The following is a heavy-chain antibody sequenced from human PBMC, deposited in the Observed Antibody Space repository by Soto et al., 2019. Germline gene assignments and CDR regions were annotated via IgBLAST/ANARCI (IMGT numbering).Heavy chain of an antibody. D-gene: IGHD2-21*02. J-gene: IGHJ5*02. CDR1: GFTFSSYS. CDR2: ISSSSSTI. V-gene: IGHV3-48*02. Sequence: PGGSLRLSCAASGFTFSSYSMNWVRQAPGKGLEWVSYISSSSSTIYYADSVKGRFTISRDNAKNSLYLQMNSLRDEGTAVYYCARAPYVKGGGDCYSLNWFDPWGKGTLVTVDS. CDR3: ARAPYVKGGGDCYSLNWFDP.